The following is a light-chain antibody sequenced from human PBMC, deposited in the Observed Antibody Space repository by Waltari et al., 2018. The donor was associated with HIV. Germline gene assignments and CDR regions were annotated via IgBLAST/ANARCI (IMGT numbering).Light chain of an antibody. CDR1: NSDVGGYGY. J-gene: IGLJ3*02. Sequence: QSVLTQPASVSGSPGQSITISCTGTNSDVGGYGYVSWYQQHPGKAPKLLIYEVTHRPSGISRRFSGSKSGNTASMTISGLQAEDEADYYCSSYTATTAILFGGGTKVTVL. CDR3: SSYTATTAIL. V-gene: IGLV2-14*01. CDR2: EVT.